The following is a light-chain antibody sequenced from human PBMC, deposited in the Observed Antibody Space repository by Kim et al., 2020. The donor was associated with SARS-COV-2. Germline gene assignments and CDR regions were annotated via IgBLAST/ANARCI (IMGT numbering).Light chain of an antibody. CDR1: QGISSA. Sequence: SSAGDRATITCRASQGISSALAWYQQKPGKAPKLLIYDASSLESGVPSRFSGSGSGTDFTLTISSLQPEDFATYYCQQFNNYPITFGQGTRLEIK. CDR3: QQFNNYPIT. CDR2: DAS. J-gene: IGKJ5*01. V-gene: IGKV1D-13*01.